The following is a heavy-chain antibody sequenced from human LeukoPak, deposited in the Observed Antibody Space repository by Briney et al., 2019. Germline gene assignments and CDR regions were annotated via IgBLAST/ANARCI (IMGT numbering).Heavy chain of an antibody. J-gene: IGHJ4*02. CDR3: AKLLTGSDFDY. D-gene: IGHD7-27*01. CDR2: IWYDVSNK. V-gene: IGHV3-33*06. CDR1: GFTFSSYG. Sequence: GGSLRLSCAASGFTFSSYGMHWVRQAPGKGLEWVAVIWYDVSNKYYADSVKGRFTISRDNSKNTLYLQMNSLRAQDTAVYYCAKLLTGSDFDYWGQGTLVTVSS.